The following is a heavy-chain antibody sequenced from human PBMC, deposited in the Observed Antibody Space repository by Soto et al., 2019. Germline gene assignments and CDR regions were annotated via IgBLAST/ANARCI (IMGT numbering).Heavy chain of an antibody. CDR1: GFSFSNYW. J-gene: IGHJ3*01. D-gene: IGHD3-10*01. Sequence: GGSLRLSCTDSGFSFSNYWMHWVRQGPRKGLVWVSRINTDGSSTNYADSVKGRFTISRDNAKNTLYLQMNSLRAEDTAVYYCARSPGGYYMDWGQGTMVTVSS. CDR3: ARSPGGYYMD. CDR2: INTDGSST. V-gene: IGHV3-74*01.